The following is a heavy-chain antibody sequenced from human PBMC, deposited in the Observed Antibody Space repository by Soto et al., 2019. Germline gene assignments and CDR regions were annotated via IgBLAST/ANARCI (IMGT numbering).Heavy chain of an antibody. CDR2: IWYDGSNK. Sequence: PVGSLRLSCAASGFTFSSYGMHWVRQAPGKGLEWVAVIWYDGSNKYYADSVKGRFTISRDNSKNTLYLQMNSLRAEDTAVYYCAREEGYYGSGSYYHRAFDIWGQGTMVTVSS. CDR1: GFTFSSYG. J-gene: IGHJ3*02. V-gene: IGHV3-33*01. CDR3: AREEGYYGSGSYYHRAFDI. D-gene: IGHD3-10*01.